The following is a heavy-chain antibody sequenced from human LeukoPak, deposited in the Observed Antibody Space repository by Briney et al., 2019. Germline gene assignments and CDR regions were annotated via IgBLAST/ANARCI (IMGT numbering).Heavy chain of an antibody. V-gene: IGHV1-18*04. CDR3: ARLYCSSTSCYTGVYMDV. CDR1: GFPLTKYG. J-gene: IGHJ6*02. D-gene: IGHD2-2*02. CDR2: ISGYNGNT. Sequence: ASVKVSCEASGFPLTKYGISWVRQAPGQGPEWMGWISGYNGNTNYAQKLQGRVTMTTDTSTSTAYMELRSLRSDDTAVYYCARLYCSSTSCYTGVYMDVWGQGTSVTVSS.